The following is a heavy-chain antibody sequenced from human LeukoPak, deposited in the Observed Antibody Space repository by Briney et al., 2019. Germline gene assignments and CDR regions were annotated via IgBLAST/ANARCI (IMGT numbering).Heavy chain of an antibody. D-gene: IGHD3-22*01. CDR2: ISTSGGST. V-gene: IGHV3-23*01. J-gene: IGHJ3*02. CDR3: AKEISTYYYDTSVYAETFDI. Sequence: GGSLRLSCAASGFTFSNAWMSWVRQAPGKGLEWVSGISTSGGSTYYADSVKGRFTISSDNSKNTLYLQMNSLRAEDTAVYYCAKEISTYYYDTSVYAETFDIWGQGTMVTVSS. CDR1: GFTFSNAW.